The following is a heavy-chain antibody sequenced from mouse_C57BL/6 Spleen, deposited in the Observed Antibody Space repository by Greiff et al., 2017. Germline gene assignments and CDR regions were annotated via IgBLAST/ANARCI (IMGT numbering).Heavy chain of an antibody. J-gene: IGHJ4*01. V-gene: IGHV5-4*01. D-gene: IGHD4-1*01. Sequence: EVKVEESGGGLVKPGGSLKLSCAASGFTFSSYAMSWVRQTPEKRLEWVATISDGGSYTYYPDNVKGRFTISRDNAKNNLYLQMSHLKSEDTAMYYCARDRDLTGTKGYAMDYWGQGTSVTVSS. CDR3: ARDRDLTGTKGYAMDY. CDR1: GFTFSSYA. CDR2: ISDGGSYT.